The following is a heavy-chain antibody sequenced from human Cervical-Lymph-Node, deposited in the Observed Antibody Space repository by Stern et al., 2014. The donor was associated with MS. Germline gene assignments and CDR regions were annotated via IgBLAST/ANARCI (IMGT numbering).Heavy chain of an antibody. CDR3: TTPFITVLRGVRKDV. J-gene: IGHJ6*02. CDR1: GFTFNNAW. CDR2: IKRETDGGRT. D-gene: IGHD3-10*01. V-gene: IGHV3-15*01. Sequence: EVQLVESGGGLVKPGGSLRLSCAVSGFTFNNAWMTWVRQAPGRGLEWVGRIKRETDGGRTDYAAPVKGRFIISRETTKNTLYLHMNSLKIEDTAVYYCTTPFITVLRGVRKDVWGQGTTVTVSS.